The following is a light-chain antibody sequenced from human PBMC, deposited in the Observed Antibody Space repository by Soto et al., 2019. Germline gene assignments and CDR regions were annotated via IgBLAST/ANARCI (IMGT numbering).Light chain of an antibody. J-gene: IGKJ2*01. CDR3: HQRTNWPLYT. CDR1: QSVSKY. CDR2: DAS. Sequence: EIVLTQSPATLSLSPGERATLSCRASQSVSKYVAWYQQKPGQAPRLLIHDASNRASGIPARFSGSGSGTDFTLTISSLEPEDFAVYYCHQRTNWPLYTFGQGTKLEIK. V-gene: IGKV3-11*01.